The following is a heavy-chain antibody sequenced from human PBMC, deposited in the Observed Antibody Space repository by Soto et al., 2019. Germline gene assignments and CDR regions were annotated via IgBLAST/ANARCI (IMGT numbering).Heavy chain of an antibody. V-gene: IGHV4-31*03. CDR3: ARDKKDSSGYYYVHY. J-gene: IGHJ4*02. D-gene: IGHD3-22*01. CDR1: GGSISSGGYY. CDR2: IYYSGST. Sequence: SSETLSLTCTVSGGSISSGGYYWSWIRQHPGKGLEWIGYIYYSGSTYYNPSLKSRVTISVDTSKNQFSLKLSSVTAADTAVYYCARDKKDSSGYYYVHYWGQGTLVTVSS.